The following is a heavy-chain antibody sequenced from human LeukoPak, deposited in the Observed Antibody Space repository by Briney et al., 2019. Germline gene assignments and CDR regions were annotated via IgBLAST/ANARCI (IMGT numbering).Heavy chain of an antibody. CDR1: GFTFSSYW. Sequence: GGSLRLSCAASGFTFSSYWMSWVRQIPGKGLEWVAFIRYDARNKYYADSVKGRFTISRDNSKNTLYLQMNSLRAEDTAVYYCAKDYHDSSGYFRVPHVFDYWGQGTLVTVSS. CDR2: IRYDARNK. D-gene: IGHD3-22*01. V-gene: IGHV3-30*02. J-gene: IGHJ4*02. CDR3: AKDYHDSSGYFRVPHVFDY.